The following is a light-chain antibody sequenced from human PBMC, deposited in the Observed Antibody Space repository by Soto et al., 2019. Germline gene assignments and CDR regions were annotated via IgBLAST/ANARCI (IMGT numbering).Light chain of an antibody. CDR1: QSVSSSF. CDR2: GAS. Sequence: EIVLTQSPGTLSLSPGERATLSCRASQSVSSSFLAWYQQKPGQAPRLLIYGASRRAPGIPDTFSGSGSGTDFTLTISRLEPEDFAVYYCQQYGSLSWTFGQGTKVDIK. V-gene: IGKV3-20*01. CDR3: QQYGSLSWT. J-gene: IGKJ1*01.